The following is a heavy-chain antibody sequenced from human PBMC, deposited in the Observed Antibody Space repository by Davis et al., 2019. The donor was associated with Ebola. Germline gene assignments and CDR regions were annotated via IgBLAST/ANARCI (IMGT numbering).Heavy chain of an antibody. CDR3: AREAYDFWSGYYIRAFDI. D-gene: IGHD3-3*01. CDR1: GDSVPSNSAA. J-gene: IGHJ3*02. CDR2: TYYRSKWYN. Sequence: SQTLSLTCAISGDSVPSNSAAWNWIRQSPSRGLEWLGRTYYRSKWYNDYAVSVKSRITINPDTSKNQFSLQLNSVTPEDTAVYYCAREAYDFWSGYYIRAFDIWGQGTMVTVSS. V-gene: IGHV6-1*01.